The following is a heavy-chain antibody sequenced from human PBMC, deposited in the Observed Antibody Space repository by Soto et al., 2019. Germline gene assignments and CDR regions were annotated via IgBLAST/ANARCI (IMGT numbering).Heavy chain of an antibody. Sequence: SETLSLTCAVYGGSFSGYYWSWIRQPPGKGLEWIGEINHSGSTNYNPSLKSRVTISVDTSKNQFSLKLNSVTAADTTVYYCARDLWGYCGTDCYPLDVWGQGTTVTVSS. CDR3: ARDLWGYCGTDCYPLDV. J-gene: IGHJ6*02. D-gene: IGHD2-21*02. V-gene: IGHV4-34*01. CDR1: GGSFSGYY. CDR2: INHSGST.